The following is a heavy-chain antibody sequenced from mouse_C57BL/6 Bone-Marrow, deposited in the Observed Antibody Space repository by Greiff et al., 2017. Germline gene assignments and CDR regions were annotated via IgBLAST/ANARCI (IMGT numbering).Heavy chain of an antibody. D-gene: IGHD1-1*01. CDR2: ISSGGSYT. CDR1: GFTFSSYG. Sequence: EVKVVESGGDLVKPGGSLKLSCAASGFTFSSYGMSWVRQTPDKRLAWVATISSGGSYTYYPDSVKGRFTISRDNAKNTLYLQMSSLKSEDTAMYYCARTPTTVGYAMDYWGQGTSVTVSS. J-gene: IGHJ4*01. CDR3: ARTPTTVGYAMDY. V-gene: IGHV5-6*01.